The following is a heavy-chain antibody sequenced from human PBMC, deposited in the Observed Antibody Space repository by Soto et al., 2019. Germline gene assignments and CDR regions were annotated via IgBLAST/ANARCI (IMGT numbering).Heavy chain of an antibody. CDR1: GGSISSRSYY. Sequence: QVQLQESGPGLVKPSETLSLTCTVSGGSISSRSYYWGWIRQPPGKGLEWIGSIYYSGSTYYNPSLKSRVTISVDTPKNQFSLKPSSVTAADTAVYYCGRSVDTAMGDYWGQGTLVTVSS. D-gene: IGHD5-18*01. CDR3: GRSVDTAMGDY. V-gene: IGHV4-39*01. CDR2: IYYSGST. J-gene: IGHJ4*02.